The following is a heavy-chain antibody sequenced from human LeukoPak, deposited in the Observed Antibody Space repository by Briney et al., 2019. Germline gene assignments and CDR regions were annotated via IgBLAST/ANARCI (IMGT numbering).Heavy chain of an antibody. D-gene: IGHD1-14*01. J-gene: IGHJ4*02. CDR2: ISGSTTHR. CDR1: GFTFSSHN. Sequence: GGSLRLSCAASGFTFSSHNMNWVRQAPGKGLEWVSSISGSTTHRYYADSVKGRFTISRDNADNSLYLQMSSLRAEDTAVYYCARASGFAGEFDSWSQGTLVTVSS. V-gene: IGHV3-21*06. CDR3: ARASGFAGEFDS.